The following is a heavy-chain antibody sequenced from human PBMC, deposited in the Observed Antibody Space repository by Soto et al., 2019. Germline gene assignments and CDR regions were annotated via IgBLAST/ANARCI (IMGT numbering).Heavy chain of an antibody. J-gene: IGHJ6*02. V-gene: IGHV4-30-4*01. CDR1: GRSISSGDYY. D-gene: IGHD3-16*02. Sequence: SETLSLTCTVSGRSISSGDYYWGWIRQPQGQGLEWSGYIYYSGSTYYKPSLKSRVTISVDTSKNQFSLKLSSVTAADTAVYYCAREKGSAFTFGGVIEYGMYVWGQGTTVTVSS. CDR2: IYYSGST. CDR3: AREKGSAFTFGGVIEYGMYV.